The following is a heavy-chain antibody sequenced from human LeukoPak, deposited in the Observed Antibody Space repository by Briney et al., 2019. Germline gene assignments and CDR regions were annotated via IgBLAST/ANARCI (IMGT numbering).Heavy chain of an antibody. D-gene: IGHD6-13*01. CDR1: GFTFSSYN. Sequence: GGSLRLSCAASGFTFSSYNIHWVRQAPAKGLEWVALISYDGSNKYYADSVKGRLTISRDNSKDTLYLQMNSLRPEDTAVYYCAKDEGFRAAAEGTPDYWGQGILVTVSS. CDR3: AKDEGFRAAAEGTPDY. CDR2: ISYDGSNK. V-gene: IGHV3-30*18. J-gene: IGHJ4*02.